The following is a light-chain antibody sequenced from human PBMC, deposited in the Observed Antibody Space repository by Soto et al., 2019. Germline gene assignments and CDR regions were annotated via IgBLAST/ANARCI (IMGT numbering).Light chain of an antibody. CDR3: HQYNDWSLT. V-gene: IGKV3-15*01. CDR2: GAS. J-gene: IGKJ4*01. Sequence: EIVMTRSPATLSVSPGERATLSCRASQNIHNNLAWFQQKPGQAPTFLIYGASTRATGIPARFSGSGSGTEFTLTISSLQSEDFAVYYCHQYNDWSLTFGGGTKVEIK. CDR1: QNIHNN.